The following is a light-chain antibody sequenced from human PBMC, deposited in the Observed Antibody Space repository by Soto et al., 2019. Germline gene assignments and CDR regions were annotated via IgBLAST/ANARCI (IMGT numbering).Light chain of an antibody. V-gene: IGKV3-20*01. J-gene: IGKJ4*01. CDR3: QQYGSSP. CDR1: QTVRNNY. Sequence: EFVLTQSPGTLSLSPGERATLSCRASQTVRNNYLAWYQQKPGQAPRLLIYDASSRATGIPDRFSGGGSGTDFTLTISRLEPEDFAVYYCQQYGSSPFGGGTKVEIK. CDR2: DAS.